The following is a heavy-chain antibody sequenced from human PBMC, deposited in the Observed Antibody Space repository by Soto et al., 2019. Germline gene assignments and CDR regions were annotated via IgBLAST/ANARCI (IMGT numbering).Heavy chain of an antibody. Sequence: GGSLRLSCAASGFTFSSYWMSWVRQAPGKGLEWVANIKQDGSEKYYVDSVKGRFTISRDNAKNSLYLQMNSLRAEGTAVYYCARDTIFGVVGYYYYYMDVWGKGTTVTVSS. J-gene: IGHJ6*03. CDR2: IKQDGSEK. CDR3: ARDTIFGVVGYYYYYMDV. V-gene: IGHV3-7*01. CDR1: GFTFSSYW. D-gene: IGHD3-3*01.